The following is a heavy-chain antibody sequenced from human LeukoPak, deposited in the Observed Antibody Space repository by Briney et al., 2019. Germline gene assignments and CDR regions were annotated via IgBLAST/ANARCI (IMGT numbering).Heavy chain of an antibody. Sequence: ASVKVSCKASGYTFSNYYIYWVRQAPGQGLEWMGVIKPSGGNTIYAQKFQGRVTMTRDTSTNTVYMKLTSLRPTDTAVFYCARALAVASQYYGMDVWGQGTTVTVSS. CDR1: GYTFSNYY. J-gene: IGHJ6*02. V-gene: IGHV1-46*01. CDR3: ARALAVASQYYGMDV. CDR2: IKPSGGNT. D-gene: IGHD6-19*01.